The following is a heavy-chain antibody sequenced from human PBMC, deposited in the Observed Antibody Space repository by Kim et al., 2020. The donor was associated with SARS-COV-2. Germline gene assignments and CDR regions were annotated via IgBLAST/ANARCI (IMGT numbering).Heavy chain of an antibody. CDR3: ARDLRWLQQNWYFDL. V-gene: IGHV7-4-1*02. D-gene: IGHD5-12*01. CDR2: INTNTGNP. Sequence: ASVKVSCKASGYTFTSYAMNWVRQAPGQGLEWMGWINTNTGNPTYAQGFTGRFVFSLDTSVSTAYLQISSLKAEDTAVYYCARDLRWLQQNWYFDLWGRGTLVTVSS. J-gene: IGHJ2*01. CDR1: GYTFTSYA.